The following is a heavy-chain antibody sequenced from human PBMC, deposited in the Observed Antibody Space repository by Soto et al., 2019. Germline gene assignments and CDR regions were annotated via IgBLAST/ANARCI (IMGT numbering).Heavy chain of an antibody. Sequence: PWWSLRLSCAASVFDFSTSAMTWFRQAPGQGLEWVSSISFTGGTTYYADSVKGRFTISRDNSKNTLYLQMTSLRAEDTAIYFCAKEWAGDAFDIWGQGTMVTVSS. J-gene: IGHJ3*02. CDR1: VFDFSTSA. V-gene: IGHV3-23*01. D-gene: IGHD6-19*01. CDR3: AKEWAGDAFDI. CDR2: ISFTGGTT.